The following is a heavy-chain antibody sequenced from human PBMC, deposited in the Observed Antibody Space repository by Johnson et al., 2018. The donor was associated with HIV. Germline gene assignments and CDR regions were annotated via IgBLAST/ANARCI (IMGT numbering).Heavy chain of an antibody. CDR2: ISGSGNSI. V-gene: IGHV3-11*04. Sequence: QVQLVESGGGLVKPGRSLRLSCAVSGVIFSDYYMSWIRQAPGKGLEWVSYISGSGNSIYYADSVKGRVTISRDTAKNSLYLQMNSLRAEDTAVYYCARVMQADAFDIWGQGTMVTVSS. J-gene: IGHJ3*02. CDR1: GVIFSDYY. CDR3: ARVMQADAFDI. D-gene: IGHD2-8*01.